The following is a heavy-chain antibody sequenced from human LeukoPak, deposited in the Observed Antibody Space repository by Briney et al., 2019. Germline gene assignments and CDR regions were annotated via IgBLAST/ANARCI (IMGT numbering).Heavy chain of an antibody. CDR1: GGSISSYY. Sequence: SETLSLTCTVSGGSISSYYWSWIRQPPGKGLEWIGYIYYGGSTNYNPSLKSRVTISVDTSKNQLPLKLTSVTAADTAVYYCARAGHGSGWNYFLDYWGQGTLVTVSS. V-gene: IGHV4-59*01. CDR2: IYYGGST. D-gene: IGHD6-19*01. J-gene: IGHJ4*02. CDR3: ARAGHGSGWNYFLDY.